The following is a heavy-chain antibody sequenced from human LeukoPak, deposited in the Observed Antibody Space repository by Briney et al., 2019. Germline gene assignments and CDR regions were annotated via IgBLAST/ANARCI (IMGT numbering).Heavy chain of an antibody. Sequence: SETLSLACTVSGDSISSGNYYWNWIRQPAGKGLEWIGRIYTSGSTNYNPSLKSRVTMSVDTSKNQFSLKLSSVTAADTAVYYCARDFYDFWSGYYTEYYYYYMDVWGKGTTVTVSS. CDR3: ARDFYDFWSGYYTEYYYYYMDV. V-gene: IGHV4-61*02. J-gene: IGHJ6*03. CDR1: GDSISSGNYY. CDR2: IYTSGST. D-gene: IGHD3-3*01.